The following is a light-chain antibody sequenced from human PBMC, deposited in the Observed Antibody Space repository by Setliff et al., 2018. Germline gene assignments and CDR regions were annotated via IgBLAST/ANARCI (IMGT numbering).Light chain of an antibody. J-gene: IGLJ1*01. CDR2: DVS. CDR3: NSYTSSYTYV. CDR1: SSDVGGYNY. V-gene: IGLV2-14*01. Sequence: QSVLTQPASVSGSPGQSITISCTGTSSDVGGYNYVSWYQQHPGKAPKLMIYDVSKRPSGISNRFSGSKSGNTASLTISGLQTEDEADYYCNSYTSSYTYVFGTGTKGTVL.